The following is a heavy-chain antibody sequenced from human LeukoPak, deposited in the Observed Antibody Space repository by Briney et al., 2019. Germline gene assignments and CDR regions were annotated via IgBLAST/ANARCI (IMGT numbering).Heavy chain of an antibody. D-gene: IGHD1-26*01. CDR1: GFTFSSYS. CDR2: ISSSSSYI. Sequence: PGGSLRLSCAASGFTFSSYSMNWVRQAPGKGLEWVSSISSSSSYIYYAGSVKGRFTISRDNAKNSLYLQMNSLRAEDTAVYYCARAPIGSYDEGYFDYWGQGTLVTVSS. CDR3: ARAPIGSYDEGYFDY. J-gene: IGHJ4*02. V-gene: IGHV3-21*01.